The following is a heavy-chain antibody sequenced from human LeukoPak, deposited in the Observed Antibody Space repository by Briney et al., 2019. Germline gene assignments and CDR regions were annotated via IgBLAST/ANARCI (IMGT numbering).Heavy chain of an antibody. D-gene: IGHD4-17*01. CDR1: GFTFSDYY. V-gene: IGHV3-23*01. Sequence: PGGSLRLSCAASGFTFSDYYMSWIRQAPGKGLEWVSAISGSGGSTYYADSVKGRFTISRDNSKNTLYLQMNSLRAEDTAVYYCAKDSDYGDYPTWIDYWGQGTLVTVSS. CDR2: ISGSGGST. J-gene: IGHJ4*02. CDR3: AKDSDYGDYPTWIDY.